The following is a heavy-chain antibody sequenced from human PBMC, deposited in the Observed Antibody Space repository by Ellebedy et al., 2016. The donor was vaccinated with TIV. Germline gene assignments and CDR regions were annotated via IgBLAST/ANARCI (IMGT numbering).Heavy chain of an antibody. J-gene: IGHJ4*02. CDR1: GFTFSDHW. CDR3: ARVDGILNGAGLGGRGDS. Sequence: PGGSLRLSCAASGFTFSDHWMSWVRQAPGSGLEWVAYINQDGRNKYYVDSVKGRFTIYRDNAKNSLYLRMNSLRAEDTAVYYCARVDGILNGAGLGGRGDSWGQGTPVTVSS. D-gene: IGHD2-15*01. V-gene: IGHV3-7*03. CDR2: INQDGRNK.